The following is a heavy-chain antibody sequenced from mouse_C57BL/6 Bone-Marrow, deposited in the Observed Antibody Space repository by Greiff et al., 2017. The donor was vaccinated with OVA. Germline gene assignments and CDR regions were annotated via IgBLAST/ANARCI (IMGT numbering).Heavy chain of an antibody. CDR1: GFTFSDFY. Sequence: EVMLVESGGGLVQSGRSLRLSCATSGFTFSDFYMEWVRQAPGKGLEWIAASRNKANDYTTEYSASVKGRFIVSRDTSQSILYLQMNALRAEDTAIYYCARDASYGSGYWYFDVWGTGTTVTVSS. CDR3: ARDASYGSGYWYFDV. J-gene: IGHJ1*03. V-gene: IGHV7-1*01. D-gene: IGHD1-1*01. CDR2: SRNKANDYTT.